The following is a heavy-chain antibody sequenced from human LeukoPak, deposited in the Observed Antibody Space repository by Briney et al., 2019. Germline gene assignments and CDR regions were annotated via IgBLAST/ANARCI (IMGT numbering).Heavy chain of an antibody. V-gene: IGHV4-61*01. CDR2: IHYSGST. CDR3: ARVAVAGTFRIYYFDY. D-gene: IGHD6-19*01. Sequence: SETLSLTCTVSDNSFSSGSYYWSWIRQPPGKGLEWIGYIHYSGSTNYNPSLKSRVTISVDTSKNQFSLKLSSVTAADTAVYYCARVAVAGTFRIYYFDYWGQGTLVTVSS. J-gene: IGHJ4*02. CDR1: DNSFSSGSYY.